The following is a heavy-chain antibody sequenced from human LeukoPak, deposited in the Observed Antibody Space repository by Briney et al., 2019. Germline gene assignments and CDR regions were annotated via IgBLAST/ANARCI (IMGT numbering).Heavy chain of an antibody. Sequence: SQTLSLTCAASGGSISSGGYSWSWIRQPPGKGLEWIGYIYHSGSTYYNPSLKSRVTISVDRSKNQFSLKLSSVTAADTAVYYCARGSRIVVGAFDIWGQGTMVTVSS. CDR1: GGSISSGGYS. V-gene: IGHV4-30-2*01. CDR3: ARGSRIVVGAFDI. J-gene: IGHJ3*02. D-gene: IGHD3-22*01. CDR2: IYHSGST.